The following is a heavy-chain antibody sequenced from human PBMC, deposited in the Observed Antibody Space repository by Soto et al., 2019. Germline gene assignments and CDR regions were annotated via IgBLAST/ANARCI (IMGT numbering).Heavy chain of an antibody. CDR2: IFYSGST. CDR1: GGSISSYY. D-gene: IGHD3-10*02. V-gene: IGHV4-59*01. Sequence: QVQLQESGPGLVKPSETRSLTCTVYGGSISSYYWSWIRQPPGKGLEWIGFIFYSGSTSYNPSLKSRDTISIDTSEYQFSLKLNSVTAADTAVYYCASMIGDPVLSFDSWGQGTLVAVSS. CDR3: ASMIGDPVLSFDS. J-gene: IGHJ5*01.